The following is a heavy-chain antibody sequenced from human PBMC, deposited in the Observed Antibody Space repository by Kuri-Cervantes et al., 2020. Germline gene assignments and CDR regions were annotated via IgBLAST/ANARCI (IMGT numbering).Heavy chain of an antibody. CDR1: GFTFDDYA. Sequence: SLKISCAASGFTFDDYAMYWVRQAPGKGLEWISGISWNSGGTNYADSVKGRFTISRDNAKNSLYMEMNSLRAEDTALYYCAKDISYGTIGRGALDIWGQGTMVTVSS. J-gene: IGHJ3*02. V-gene: IGHV3-9*01. CDR3: AKDISYGTIGRGALDI. CDR2: ISWNSGGT. D-gene: IGHD5-18*01.